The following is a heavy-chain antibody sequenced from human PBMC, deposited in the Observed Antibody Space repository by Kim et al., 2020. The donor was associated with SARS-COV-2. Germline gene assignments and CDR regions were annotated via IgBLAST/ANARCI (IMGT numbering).Heavy chain of an antibody. J-gene: IGHJ6*02. CDR2: ISSDGSSM. CDR3: ARGGASGSYSGVNYGLDV. D-gene: IGHD3-10*01. Sequence: GGSLRLSCAASGFTFSGYWMHWVRQAPGKGLVWVSRISSDGSSMNYADFVKGRFTISRDNAKNTLYVQMNSLRVEDTAVYYCARGGASGSYSGVNYGLDVWGQGTTVTVSS. V-gene: IGHV3-74*01. CDR1: GFTFSGYW.